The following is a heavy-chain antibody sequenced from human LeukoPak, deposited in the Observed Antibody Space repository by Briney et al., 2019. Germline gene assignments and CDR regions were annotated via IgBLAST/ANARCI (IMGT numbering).Heavy chain of an antibody. D-gene: IGHD6-19*01. CDR1: GYTFTGYG. CDR2: ISAYNGYT. V-gene: IGHV1-18*01. Sequence: ASVKVSCKASGYTFTGYGIGWVRQAPGQGLEWMGWISAYNGYTNYAQKLQGRVTMTTDTSTSTAYMELRSLGSDDTAVYYCARDSGAVAGNPFDYWGQGTLVTVSS. J-gene: IGHJ4*02. CDR3: ARDSGAVAGNPFDY.